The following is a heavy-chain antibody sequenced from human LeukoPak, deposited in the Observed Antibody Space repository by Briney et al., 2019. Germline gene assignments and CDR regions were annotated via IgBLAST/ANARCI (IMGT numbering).Heavy chain of an antibody. Sequence: TGGSLRLSCAASGFIFTSNRMNWVRQAPGKGLEWVANIKHDGSEQIYVDSVKGRFTISRDNAKNSLFLQMNSLRADDTAVYYCAREVVIFPDYYYYGMDVWGQGTTVTVSS. CDR2: IKHDGSEQ. CDR1: GFIFTSNR. V-gene: IGHV3-7*03. D-gene: IGHD3-9*01. J-gene: IGHJ6*02. CDR3: AREVVIFPDYYYYGMDV.